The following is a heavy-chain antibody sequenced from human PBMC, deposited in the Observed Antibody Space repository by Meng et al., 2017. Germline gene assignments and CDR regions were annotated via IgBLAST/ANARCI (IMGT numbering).Heavy chain of an antibody. V-gene: IGHV1-18*01. CDR1: GFTFSSYG. CDR2: ISAYNGNT. D-gene: IGHD3-10*01. CDR3: ARGQYLESYGSGNNWFDP. Sequence: GGSLRLSCAASGFTFSSYGISWVRQAPGQGLEWMGWISAYNGNTNYAQKLQGRVTMTTDTSTSTAYMELRSLRSDDTAVYYCARGQYLESYGSGNNWFDPWGQGTLVTVSS. J-gene: IGHJ5*02.